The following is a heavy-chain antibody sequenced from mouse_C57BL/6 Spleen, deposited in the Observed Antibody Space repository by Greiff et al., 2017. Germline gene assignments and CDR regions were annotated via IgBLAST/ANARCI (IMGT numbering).Heavy chain of an antibody. CDR1: GYAFSSYW. J-gene: IGHJ1*03. V-gene: IGHV1-80*01. Sequence: VKLMESGAELVKPGASVKISCTASGYAFSSYWMNWVKQRPGKGLEWIGQIYPGDGDTNYNGKFKGKATLTADKSSSTAYMQLSSLTSEDSAVYFCARSGGNYVLDVWGTGTTVTVSS. CDR2: IYPGDGDT. CDR3: ARSGGNYVLDV. D-gene: IGHD2-1*01.